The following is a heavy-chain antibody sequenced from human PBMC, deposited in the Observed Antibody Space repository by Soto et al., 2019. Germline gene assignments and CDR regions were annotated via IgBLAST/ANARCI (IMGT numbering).Heavy chain of an antibody. D-gene: IGHD3-22*01. J-gene: IGHJ1*01. CDR3: ASDRGDYYDSTPGPEYFQH. Sequence: SETLSLTCTVSGGSISSGGYYWSWIRQHPGKGLEWIGYMYYSGITYYNPSLKSRVTISVDTSKNQFSLKLSSVTAADTAVYYCASDRGDYYDSTPGPEYFQHWGQGTLVTVSS. V-gene: IGHV4-31*03. CDR2: MYYSGIT. CDR1: GGSISSGGYY.